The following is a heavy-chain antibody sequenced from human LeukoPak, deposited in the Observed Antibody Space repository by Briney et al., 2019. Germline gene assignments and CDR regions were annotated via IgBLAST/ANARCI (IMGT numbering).Heavy chain of an antibody. J-gene: IGHJ4*02. D-gene: IGHD2-2*02. CDR2: INWNGGST. Sequence: GGSPRLSCAASGFTFDDYGMSWVRQAPGKGLEWVSGINWNGGSTGYANSVKGRFTISRDNAKNSLYLQMNSLRAEDTALYYCARDLPPYCSSTSCYSLYGYWGQGTLVTVSS. CDR1: GFTFDDYG. CDR3: ARDLPPYCSSTSCYSLYGY. V-gene: IGHV3-20*04.